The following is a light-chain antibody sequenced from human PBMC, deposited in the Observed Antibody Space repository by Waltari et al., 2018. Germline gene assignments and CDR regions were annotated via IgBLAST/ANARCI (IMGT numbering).Light chain of an antibody. CDR3: QQYNDWPPTWT. V-gene: IGKV3-15*01. CDR2: PSS. CDR1: QSLGSN. Sequence: EIAMTQSPATLSVSPGERATLSCRASQSLGSNFAWYQQNPGQAPRLLICPSSTRATGIPARFSGRGSVTDFTLTISSLQSEDFAIYYCQQYNDWPPTWTFGQGTKVEIK. J-gene: IGKJ1*01.